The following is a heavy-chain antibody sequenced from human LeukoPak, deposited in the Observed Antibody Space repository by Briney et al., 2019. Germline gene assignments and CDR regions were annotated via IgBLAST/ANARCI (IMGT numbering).Heavy chain of an antibody. CDR1: GFTFSSYA. J-gene: IGHJ4*02. CDR2: ISYDGGNK. D-gene: IGHD3-3*01. Sequence: PGRSLRLSCAASGFTFSSYAMHWVRQAPGKGLEWVAVISYDGGNKYYADSVKGRFTISRDNSKNTLYLQMNSLRAEDTAVYYCARSVTIREPYFDYWGQGTLVTVSS. CDR3: ARSVTIREPYFDY. V-gene: IGHV3-30-3*01.